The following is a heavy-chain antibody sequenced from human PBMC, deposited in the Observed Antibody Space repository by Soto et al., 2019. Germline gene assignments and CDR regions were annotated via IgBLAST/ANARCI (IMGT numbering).Heavy chain of an antibody. Sequence: SVKVSCKASGGTFSSYAISWVRQAPGQGLEWMGGIIPIFGTANYAQKFQGRVTITADESTSTAYMELSSLRSEDTAVYYCARAGGLLWFGELLYAPYYWGQGTLVTVSS. CDR3: ARAGGLLWFGELLYAPYY. V-gene: IGHV1-69*13. D-gene: IGHD3-10*01. CDR1: GGTFSSYA. CDR2: IIPIFGTA. J-gene: IGHJ4*02.